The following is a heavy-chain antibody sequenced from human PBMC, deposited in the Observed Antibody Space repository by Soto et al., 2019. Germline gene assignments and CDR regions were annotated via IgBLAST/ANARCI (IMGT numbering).Heavy chain of an antibody. V-gene: IGHV1-69*02. J-gene: IGHJ4*02. CDR1: GGTFSSYT. D-gene: IGHD3-10*01. CDR2: ITPILGLT. CDR3: PRARRGLSGGSDC. Sequence: QVQLVQSGAEVKKPGSSVKVSCKASGGTFSSYTISWVRQAPGQGLEWMGRITPILGLTNYAQKFQGRVTITADKSTTQAYMELTSLRSEDTAVYYCPRARRGLSGGSDCRGQGTLVTVSS.